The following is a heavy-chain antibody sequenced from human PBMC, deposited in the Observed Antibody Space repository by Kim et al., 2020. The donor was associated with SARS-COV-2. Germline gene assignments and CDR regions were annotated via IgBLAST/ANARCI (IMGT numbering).Heavy chain of an antibody. D-gene: IGHD3-22*01. CDR1: SGTIDSASHY. CDR2: VHNGDST. J-gene: IGHJ6*02. V-gene: IGHV4-61*02. Sequence: SETLSLTCTVSSGTIDSASHYWSWIRQPAGKGLEWIGRVHNGDSTDYNPSLKGRVTMSVDTSKNQFSLKVNSVTAADTAVYYCARGDAQKYYHDSTGDYYYYYGMDVWGQGTTVTVS. CDR3: ARGDAQKYYHDSTGDYYYYYGMDV.